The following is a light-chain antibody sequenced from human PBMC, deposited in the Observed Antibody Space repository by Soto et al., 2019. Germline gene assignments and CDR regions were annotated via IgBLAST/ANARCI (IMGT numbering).Light chain of an antibody. Sequence: QSALTQPASVSGSPGQSITISCTGTSSDVGSYNLVSWYQQHPGKAPKLLIYNNNQRPSGVSDRFSGSESGTSASLAISGLQSEDEADYYCAAWDDSLNAWVFGGGTKLTVL. CDR3: AAWDDSLNAWV. CDR2: NNN. CDR1: SSDVGSYNL. V-gene: IGLV2-14*02. J-gene: IGLJ3*02.